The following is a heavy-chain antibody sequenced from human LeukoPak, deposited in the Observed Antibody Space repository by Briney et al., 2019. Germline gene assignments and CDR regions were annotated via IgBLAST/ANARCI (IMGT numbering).Heavy chain of an antibody. CDR1: GFTFSSYA. J-gene: IGHJ4*02. CDR2: ISGSGGST. V-gene: IGHV3-23*01. D-gene: IGHD4-17*01. Sequence: SGGSLRLSCAASGFTFSSYAMSWVRQAPGKGLEWVSAISGSGGSTYYADSVKGRFTISRDNSKNTLYLQMNSLRAEDTAVYYCARAMSNDYAAYWGQGTLVTVSS. CDR3: ARAMSNDYAAY.